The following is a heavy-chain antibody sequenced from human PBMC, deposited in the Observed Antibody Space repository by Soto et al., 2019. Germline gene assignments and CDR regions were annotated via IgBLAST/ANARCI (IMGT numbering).Heavy chain of an antibody. V-gene: IGHV3-23*01. CDR2: ISGSGGST. Sequence: PGGSLRLSCAASGFTFSSYAMSWVRQAPGKGLEWVSAISGSGGSTYYADSVKGRFTISRDNSKNTLYLQMNSLRAEDTAVYYCAKDIVVVPAAIGPDDAFDIWGQGTMVTV. D-gene: IGHD2-2*02. J-gene: IGHJ3*02. CDR3: AKDIVVVPAAIGPDDAFDI. CDR1: GFTFSSYA.